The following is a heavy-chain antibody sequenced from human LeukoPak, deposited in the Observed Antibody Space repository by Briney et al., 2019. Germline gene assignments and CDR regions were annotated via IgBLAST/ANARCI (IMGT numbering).Heavy chain of an antibody. V-gene: IGHV3-33*01. CDR1: GFTFSSYG. CDR3: ARDTNDSSGYYIDY. J-gene: IGHJ4*02. D-gene: IGHD3-22*01. Sequence: GRSLRLSCAASGFTFSSYGMHWVRQATGKGLEWVAGIWYDGSNKYYADSVKGRFTISRDNSKNTLYLQLNSLRAEDTAVYYCARDTNDSSGYYIDYWGQGTLVTVSS. CDR2: IWYDGSNK.